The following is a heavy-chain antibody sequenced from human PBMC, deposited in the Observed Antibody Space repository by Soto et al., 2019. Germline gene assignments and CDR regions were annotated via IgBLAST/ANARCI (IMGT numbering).Heavy chain of an antibody. Sequence: SETLSLTCTVSGGSISSSSYYWGWIRQPPGKGLEWIGSIYYSGSTYYNPSLKSRVTISVDKSKNQFSLKLSSVTAADTAVYYCARDPAAAGLANGFAPWGKGTLVTVPS. V-gene: IGHV4-39*07. CDR1: GGSISSSSYY. CDR2: IYYSGST. D-gene: IGHD6-13*01. CDR3: ARDPAAAGLANGFAP. J-gene: IGHJ5*02.